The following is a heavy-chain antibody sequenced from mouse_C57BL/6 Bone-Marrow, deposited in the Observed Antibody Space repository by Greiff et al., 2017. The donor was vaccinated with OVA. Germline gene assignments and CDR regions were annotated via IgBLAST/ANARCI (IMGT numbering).Heavy chain of an antibody. CDR2: IDPANDNT. J-gene: IGHJ4*01. CDR1: GFNIKNTY. CDR3: ARGNFGSSFYAMDY. D-gene: IGHD1-1*01. Sequence: EVQLQQSVAELVRPGASVKLSCTASGFNIKNTYMHWVKQRPEQGLEWFGRIDPANDNTKYAPKFQGKATMTADTSSNTAYLQLSSLSSDDTAVYCCARGNFGSSFYAMDYWGQGTSVTVSS. V-gene: IGHV14-3*01.